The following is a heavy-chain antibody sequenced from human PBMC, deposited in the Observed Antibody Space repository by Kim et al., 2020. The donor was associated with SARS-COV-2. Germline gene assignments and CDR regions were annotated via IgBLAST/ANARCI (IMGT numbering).Heavy chain of an antibody. CDR1: GGSISSYY. CDR2: IYYSGST. Sequence: SETLSLTCTVSGGSISSYYWSWIRQPPGKGLEWIGYIYYSGSTNYNPSLKSRVTISVDTSKNQFSLKLSSVTAADTAVYYCARDTPPTRDEVYYYGMDVWGQGTTVTVSS. V-gene: IGHV4-59*13. J-gene: IGHJ6*02. CDR3: ARDTPPTRDEVYYYGMDV.